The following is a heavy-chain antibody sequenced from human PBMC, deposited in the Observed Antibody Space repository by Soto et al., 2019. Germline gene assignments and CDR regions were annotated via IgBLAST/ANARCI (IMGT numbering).Heavy chain of an antibody. V-gene: IGHV3-21*01. CDR2: ISSSSSYI. Sequence: EVQLVESGGGLVKPGGSLRLSCAASGFTFSSYSMNWVRQAPGKGLEWVSSISSSSSYIYYADSVKGRFTISRDNAKSSLYLQMNSLRAEDTAVYYCARAVDCSSTSCPKNYYYYYYMDVWGKGTTVTVSS. CDR3: ARAVDCSSTSCPKNYYYYYYMDV. J-gene: IGHJ6*03. CDR1: GFTFSSYS. D-gene: IGHD2-2*01.